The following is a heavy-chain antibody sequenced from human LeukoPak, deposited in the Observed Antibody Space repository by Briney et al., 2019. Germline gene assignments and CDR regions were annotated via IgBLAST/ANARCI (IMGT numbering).Heavy chain of an antibody. V-gene: IGHV3-48*03. CDR3: AKDGYYDSSAYYYVRYFDL. Sequence: GGSLRLSCAASGFTFSSYEMNWVRQAPGKGLEWVSYISSSGSTIHYADSVKGRFTISRDNAKNSLYLQMNSLRAEDTAVYYCAKDGYYDSSAYYYVRYFDLWGRGTLVTVSS. CDR2: ISSSGSTI. D-gene: IGHD3-22*01. CDR1: GFTFSSYE. J-gene: IGHJ2*01.